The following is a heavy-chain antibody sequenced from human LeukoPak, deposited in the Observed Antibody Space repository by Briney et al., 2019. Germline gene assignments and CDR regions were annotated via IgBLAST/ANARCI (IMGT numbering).Heavy chain of an antibody. CDR2: IYYSGDT. D-gene: IGHD6-19*01. CDR1: GAPISSRLYY. Sequence: SETLSLTCTFSGAPISSRLYYWVWIRQPPGKGLQWIGGIYYSGDTYYNPSLKSRLTVSLDTSKNQFSLNLTSVTAADSAVYFCARGLRQGSAWSWGPKEKSYQYMDVWGTGTTVIVSS. J-gene: IGHJ6*03. V-gene: IGHV4-39*07. CDR3: ARGLRQGSAWSWGPKEKSYQYMDV.